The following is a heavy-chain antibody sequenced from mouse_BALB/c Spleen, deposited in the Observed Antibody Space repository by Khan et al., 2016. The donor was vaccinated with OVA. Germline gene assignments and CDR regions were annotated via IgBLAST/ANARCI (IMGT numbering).Heavy chain of an antibody. V-gene: IGHV2-3*01. CDR3: VIIYYGYDWFAY. J-gene: IGHJ3*01. D-gene: IGHD2-2*01. CDR1: GFSLTSYG. Sequence: QVQLKQSGPGLVAPSQSLSITCTVSGFSLTSYGVSWVRQPPGKGLEWLGVIWGDGSTNYHSALISRLSISKENSKSKVFLKLNSLQTADKATNYWVIIYYGYDWFAYWGQGTLVTVSA. CDR2: IWGDGST.